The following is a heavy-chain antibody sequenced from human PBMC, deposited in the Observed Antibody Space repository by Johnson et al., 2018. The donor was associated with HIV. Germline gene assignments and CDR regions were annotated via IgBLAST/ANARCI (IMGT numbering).Heavy chain of an antibody. Sequence: VQLVESGGGLVQPGGSLRLSCAASGFTFGNYWMQWVRQAPGKGLMCVSRINSDGSNTKYADSVKGRFTISRDNAKNTLYLQMNSLRAEDTAGYYCERGGGSYYRDAFDIWGHGTMVTDSS. CDR1: GFTFGNYW. J-gene: IGHJ3*02. CDR3: ERGGGSYYRDAFDI. D-gene: IGHD1-26*01. V-gene: IGHV3-74*03. CDR2: INSDGSNT.